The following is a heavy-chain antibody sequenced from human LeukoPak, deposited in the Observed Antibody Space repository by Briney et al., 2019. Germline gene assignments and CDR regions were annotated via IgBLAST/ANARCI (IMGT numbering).Heavy chain of an antibody. CDR2: ISGRGSST. CDR3: AKRDYVGPFDY. Sequence: GGSLRLSCAASGSTFSSYAMSWVRQAPGKGLEWVSAISGRGSSTYYADSVKGRFTISRDNSKKTLYLQMNSLRAEDTAVYYCAKRDYVGPFDYWVQGTLVTVSS. CDR1: GSTFSSYA. D-gene: IGHD4-23*01. V-gene: IGHV3-23*01. J-gene: IGHJ4*02.